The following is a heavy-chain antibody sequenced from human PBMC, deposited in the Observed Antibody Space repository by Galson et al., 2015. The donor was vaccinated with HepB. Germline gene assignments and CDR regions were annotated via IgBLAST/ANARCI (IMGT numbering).Heavy chain of an antibody. CDR2: ISYDGINK. J-gene: IGHJ4*02. CDR3: AGAVAGTRGYFDY. D-gene: IGHD6-19*01. CDR1: GFTFSTYG. Sequence: SLRLSCAASGFTFSTYGMHWVRQAPGKGLEWVAVISYDGINKYYADSMKGRLTISRDNSKNTLFLQINSLRPEDTAVYYCAGAVAGTRGYFDYWGQGTLVTVSS. V-gene: IGHV3-30*03.